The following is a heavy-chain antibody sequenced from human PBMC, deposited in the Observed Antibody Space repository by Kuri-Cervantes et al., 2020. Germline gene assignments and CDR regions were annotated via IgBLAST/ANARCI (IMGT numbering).Heavy chain of an antibody. Sequence: ASVKVSCKASGGTFSSYAISWVRQAPGQGLEWMGWINAGNGNTKYSQKFQGRVTITRDTSASTAYMELSSLRSEDTAVYYCARGGRYCSGGSCYETDAFDIWGQGTMVTVSS. V-gene: IGHV1-3*01. J-gene: IGHJ3*02. CDR3: ARGGRYCSGGSCYETDAFDI. CDR1: GGTFSSYA. D-gene: IGHD2-15*01. CDR2: INAGNGNT.